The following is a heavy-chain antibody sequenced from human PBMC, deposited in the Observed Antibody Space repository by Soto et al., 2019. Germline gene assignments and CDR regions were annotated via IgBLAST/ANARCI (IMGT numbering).Heavy chain of an antibody. Sequence: GGSLRLSCAASGFTFSSYAMHWVRQAPGKGLEWVAVISYDGSNKYYADSVKGRVTMTRDTSISTAYMELSRLRSDDTAVYYCARDAGPLQQLDYWGQGTLVTVSS. CDR1: GFTFSSYA. D-gene: IGHD4-4*01. CDR3: ARDAGPLQQLDY. V-gene: IGHV3-30-3*01. J-gene: IGHJ4*02. CDR2: ISYDGSNK.